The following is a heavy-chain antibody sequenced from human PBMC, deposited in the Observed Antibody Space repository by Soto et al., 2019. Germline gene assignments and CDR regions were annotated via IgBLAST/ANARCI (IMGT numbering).Heavy chain of an antibody. V-gene: IGHV3-30*18. D-gene: IGHD5-18*01. CDR3: AKDLTLDVDTAMGYYYYYGMDV. J-gene: IGHJ6*02. Sequence: GGSLRLSCAASGFTFSSYGMHWVRQAPGKGLEWVAVISYDGSNKYYADSVKGRFTISRDNSKNTLYLQMNSLRAEDTAVYYCAKDLTLDVDTAMGYYYYYGMDVWGQGTTVTVSS. CDR1: GFTFSSYG. CDR2: ISYDGSNK.